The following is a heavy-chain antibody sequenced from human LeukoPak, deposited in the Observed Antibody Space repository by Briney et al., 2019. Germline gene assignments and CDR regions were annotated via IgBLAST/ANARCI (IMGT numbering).Heavy chain of an antibody. D-gene: IGHD3-3*01. CDR3: ARQIFGVAQRFDF. Sequence: PSETLSLTCAVSGYSISSGYYWGWIRQPPGKGLEWIGSIYHTRTTYYNPSLKSRVTISLDTSKNQFSLKLSSVTAADTAVYYCARQIFGVAQRFDFWGQGTLVTVSS. CDR1: GYSISSGYY. J-gene: IGHJ4*02. CDR2: IYHTRTT. V-gene: IGHV4-38-2*01.